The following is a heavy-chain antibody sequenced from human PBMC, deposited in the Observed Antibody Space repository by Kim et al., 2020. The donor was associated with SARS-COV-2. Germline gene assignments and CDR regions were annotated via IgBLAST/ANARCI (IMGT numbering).Heavy chain of an antibody. D-gene: IGHD3-10*01. V-gene: IGHV4-31*02. CDR3: AREVLLWFGDQYYFDY. Sequence: SLKSRVTISVDTSKNQFSLKLSSVTAADTAVYYCAREVLLWFGDQYYFDYWGQGTLVTVSS. J-gene: IGHJ4*02.